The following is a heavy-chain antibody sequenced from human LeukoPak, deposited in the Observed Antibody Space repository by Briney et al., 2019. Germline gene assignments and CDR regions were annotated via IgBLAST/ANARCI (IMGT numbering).Heavy chain of an antibody. V-gene: IGHV1-69*13. CDR3: ARNRGCSSTSCLKSKYFQH. D-gene: IGHD2-2*01. Sequence: GASVKVSCKASGGTFSSYAISWVRQAPGQGLEWMGGIIPIFGTANYAQKFQGRVTITADESTSTAYMELSSLRSEDTAVYYCARNRGCSSTSCLKSKYFQHWGQGTLVTVSS. J-gene: IGHJ1*01. CDR1: GGTFSSYA. CDR2: IIPIFGTA.